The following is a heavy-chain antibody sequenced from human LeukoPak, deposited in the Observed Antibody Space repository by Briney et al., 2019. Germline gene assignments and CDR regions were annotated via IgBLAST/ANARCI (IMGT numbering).Heavy chain of an antibody. V-gene: IGHV3-7*01. CDR3: ASLYYDFWSAYYFDY. Sequence: GGSLRLSXAASGFNFSSYRMSWVRQAPGKGLEGVANIKQDASEKYYVDSVKGRFTISRDNAKNSLYLQMNRLRAEDTAVYYCASLYYDFWSAYYFDYWGQGTLVTVSS. CDR2: IKQDASEK. D-gene: IGHD3-3*01. J-gene: IGHJ4*02. CDR1: GFNFSSYR.